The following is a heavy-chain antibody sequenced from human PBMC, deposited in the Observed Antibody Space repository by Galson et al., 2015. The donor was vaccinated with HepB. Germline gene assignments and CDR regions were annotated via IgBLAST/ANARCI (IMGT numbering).Heavy chain of an antibody. V-gene: IGHV3-21*01. D-gene: IGHD3-22*01. Sequence: SLRLSCAASGFTFSSYSMNWVRQAPGKGLEWVSSISSSSSYIYYADSVKGRFTISRDNAKNSLYLQMNSLRAEDTAVYYCARSRYDSSGYYLRGLDYWGQGTLVTVSS. CDR3: ARSRYDSSGYYLRGLDY. CDR1: GFTFSSYS. CDR2: ISSSSSYI. J-gene: IGHJ4*02.